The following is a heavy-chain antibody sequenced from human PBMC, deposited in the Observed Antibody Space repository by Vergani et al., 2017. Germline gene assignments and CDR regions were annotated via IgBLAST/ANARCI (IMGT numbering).Heavy chain of an antibody. Sequence: QVQLQESGPGLVKPSETLSLTCTVSGGSISSYYWSWIRQPPGKGLEWIGYIYYSGSTNYNPSLKSRVTISVATSKNLFSLKLSSVTAADTAVYYCAGSVRDIVATKGVDYFDYWGQGTLVTVSS. D-gene: IGHD5-12*01. CDR1: GGSISSYY. CDR3: AGSVRDIVATKGVDYFDY. CDR2: IYYSGST. J-gene: IGHJ4*02. V-gene: IGHV4-59*01.